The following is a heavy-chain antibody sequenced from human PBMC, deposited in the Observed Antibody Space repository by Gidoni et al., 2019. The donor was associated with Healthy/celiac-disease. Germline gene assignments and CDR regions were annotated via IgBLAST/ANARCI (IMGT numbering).Heavy chain of an antibody. Sequence: QVQLVESGGGLVKPGGSLRLSCSASGFTFIDYYMSWIRQAPGKGLEWVSYISSSSSYTNYADSVKGRFTISRDNAKNALYLQMNSLRAEDTAVYYCAREFTMVQGVSYYYMDVWGKGTTVTVSS. V-gene: IGHV3-11*06. J-gene: IGHJ6*03. D-gene: IGHD3-10*01. CDR1: GFTFIDYY. CDR3: AREFTMVQGVSYYYMDV. CDR2: ISSSSSYT.